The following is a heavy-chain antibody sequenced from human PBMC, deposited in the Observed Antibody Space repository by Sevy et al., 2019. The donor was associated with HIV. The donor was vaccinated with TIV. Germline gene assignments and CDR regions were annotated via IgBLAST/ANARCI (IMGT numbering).Heavy chain of an antibody. Sequence: GGSLRLSCAASGFTFSKYSMSWVRQPPGKGLEWVSTLSFGCGEINYADSVKGRFTISRDNSKSSMYLQMNNLRPEDPAVYYCAREGCTKPHDYWGQGTLVTVSS. CDR2: LSFGCGEI. D-gene: IGHD2-8*01. CDR1: GFTFSKYS. J-gene: IGHJ4*02. V-gene: IGHV3-23*01. CDR3: AREGCTKPHDY.